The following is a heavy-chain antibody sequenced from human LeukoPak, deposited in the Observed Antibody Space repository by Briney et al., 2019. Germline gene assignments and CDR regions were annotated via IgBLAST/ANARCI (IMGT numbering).Heavy chain of an antibody. V-gene: IGHV1-2*02. CDR1: GYTFTSYY. Sequence: GASVKVSCKTSGYTFTSYYMHWVRQAPGQGLEWMGWINPNSGGTNYAQKFQGRVTMTRDTSISTAYMELSRLRSDDTAVYYCASDEVVPAAIDYYYMDVWGKGTTVTVSS. J-gene: IGHJ6*03. CDR2: INPNSGGT. D-gene: IGHD2-2*01. CDR3: ASDEVVPAAIDYYYMDV.